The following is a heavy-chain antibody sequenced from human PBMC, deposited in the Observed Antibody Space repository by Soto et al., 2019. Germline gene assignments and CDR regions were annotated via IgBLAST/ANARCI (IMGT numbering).Heavy chain of an antibody. CDR3: TRRGNCSSTSCMRDV. V-gene: IGHV3-73*02. Sequence: EVQLVESGGGLVQPGGSLKLSCAASGFTFSGSAMHWVRQASGKGLEWVGRIRSKANSYATAYAASVKGRFTISRDDSKNTAYLQMNSLKTEDTAVYYCTRRGNCSSTSCMRDVWGRGTTVTVSS. CDR1: GFTFSGSA. D-gene: IGHD2-2*01. J-gene: IGHJ6*02. CDR2: IRSKANSYAT.